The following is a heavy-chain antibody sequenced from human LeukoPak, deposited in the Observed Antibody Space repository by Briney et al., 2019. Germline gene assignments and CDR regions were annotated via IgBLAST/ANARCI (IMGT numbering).Heavy chain of an antibody. CDR1: GFSLSTSGVS. CDR3: AHSFDTGGSCYSRFDY. D-gene: IGHD2-15*01. Sequence: SGPTLVNPTQTLTLTCTFSGFSLSTSGVSVGLIRQPPGKALEWLALIYWNDDKRYSPSLKSRLTITKDTSKNQVVLTMTNMDPVDTATYYCAHSFDTGGSCYSRFDYWGQGTLVTVSS. J-gene: IGHJ4*02. CDR2: IYWNDDK. V-gene: IGHV2-5*01.